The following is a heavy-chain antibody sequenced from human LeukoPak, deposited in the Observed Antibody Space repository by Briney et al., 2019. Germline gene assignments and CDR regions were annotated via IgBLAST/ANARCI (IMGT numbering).Heavy chain of an antibody. CDR2: INHSGST. Sequence: SETLSLTCAVYGGPFSGYYWSWIRQPPGKGLEWIGEINHSGSTNYNPSLKSRVTISVDTSKNQFSLKLSSVTAADTAVYCCARGRWLRSFDYWGQGTLVTVSS. J-gene: IGHJ4*02. CDR3: ARGRWLRSFDY. D-gene: IGHD5-12*01. V-gene: IGHV4-34*01. CDR1: GGPFSGYY.